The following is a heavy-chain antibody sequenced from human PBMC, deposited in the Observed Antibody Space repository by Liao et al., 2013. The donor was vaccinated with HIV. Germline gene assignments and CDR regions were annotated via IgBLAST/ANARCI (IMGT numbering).Heavy chain of an antibody. Sequence: QVQLQQWGAGLLKPSETLSLTCAVYGGSLSDYYWTWIRQSPGTGLQWVAEINHRGSGRYNPSLKSRATISLDTSKNQFSLKLSSVTAADTAVYYCARGRSGWYGLYYFDYWGQGTLVTVSS. CDR2: INHRGSG. V-gene: IGHV4-34*01. CDR1: GGSLSDYY. J-gene: IGHJ4*02. D-gene: IGHD6-19*01. CDR3: ARGRSGWYGLYYFDY.